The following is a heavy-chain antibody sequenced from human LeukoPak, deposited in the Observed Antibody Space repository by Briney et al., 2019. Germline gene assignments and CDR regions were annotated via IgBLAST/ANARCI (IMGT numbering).Heavy chain of an antibody. V-gene: IGHV3-7*01. D-gene: IGHD3-22*01. Sequence: PGGSLRLSCAASGFTFSSYWMSWVRQAPGKGLEWVANIKQDGSEKYYVDSVKGRFTISRDNAKNSLYLQMNSLRAEDTAVYYCARDPVSYYYDSSGYYSLNYWGQGTLVTVSS. CDR3: ARDPVSYYYDSSGYYSLNY. CDR1: GFTFSSYW. J-gene: IGHJ4*02. CDR2: IKQDGSEK.